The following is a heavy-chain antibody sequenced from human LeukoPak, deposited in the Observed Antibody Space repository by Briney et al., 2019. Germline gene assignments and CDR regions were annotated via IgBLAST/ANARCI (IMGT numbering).Heavy chain of an antibody. J-gene: IGHJ4*02. CDR1: GLTFSSYA. D-gene: IGHD3-22*01. CDR2: ISGSGGST. Sequence: GGSLRLSCAASGLTFSSYAMSWVRQAPGKGLEWVPAISGSGGSTYYADSVKGRFTISRDNSKNTLYLQMNSLRAEDTAVYYCAKDPPPDYDSSGCYWGQGTLVTVSS. V-gene: IGHV3-23*01. CDR3: AKDPPPDYDSSGCY.